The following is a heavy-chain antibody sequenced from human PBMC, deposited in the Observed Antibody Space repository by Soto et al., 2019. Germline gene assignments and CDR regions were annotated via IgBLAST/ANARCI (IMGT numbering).Heavy chain of an antibody. CDR1: GGTFSSYT. V-gene: IGHV1-69*02. Sequence: QVQLVQSGAEVKKPGSSVKVSCKASGGTFSSYTISWVRQAPGQGLEWMGRIIPILGIANYAQKFQGRVTINADKPTSTAYMELSGLRAEGPAVYYCACDQGGRDLTRIPRWGPGSLVTVFS. D-gene: IGHD3-22*01. CDR2: IIPILGIA. CDR3: ACDQGGRDLTRIPR. J-gene: IGHJ4*02.